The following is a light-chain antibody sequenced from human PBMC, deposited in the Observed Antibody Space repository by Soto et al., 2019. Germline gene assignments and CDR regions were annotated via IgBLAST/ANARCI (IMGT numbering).Light chain of an antibody. CDR3: QSYDTPVYV. Sequence: QSVLTQPPSVPGAPGQRVTISCTGSSSNIGAGYDVHWYQQLPGAAPKLLIYGNSNRPSGVPDRFSGSRSGTSASLAITGLQPEDEADYYCQSYDTPVYVFGGGTKLTVL. CDR1: SSNIGAGYD. CDR2: GNS. J-gene: IGLJ1*01. V-gene: IGLV1-40*01.